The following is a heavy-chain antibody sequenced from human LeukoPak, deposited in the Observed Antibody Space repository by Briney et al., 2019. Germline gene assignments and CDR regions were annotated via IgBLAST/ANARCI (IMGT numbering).Heavy chain of an antibody. J-gene: IGHJ4*02. V-gene: IGHV4-30-4*01. Sequence: SQTLSLTCSVSGGSISSGDYYWSWIRQPPGKGLEWIGHIYYSGSTHHNPSLKSRVTISVDTSKNQFSLKLSSVTAADTAIYYCARGYSYGSYYFDYWGQGTLVTVSS. CDR2: IYYSGST. D-gene: IGHD5-18*01. CDR3: ARGYSYGSYYFDY. CDR1: GGSISSGDYY.